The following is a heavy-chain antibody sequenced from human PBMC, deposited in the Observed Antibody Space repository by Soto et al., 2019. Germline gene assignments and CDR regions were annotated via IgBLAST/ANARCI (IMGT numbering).Heavy chain of an antibody. Sequence: EVQLLESGGGLVQPGGSLRLSCAASGFTFNNYAMTWVRQAPGKGLEWVAAISGGGDTTSYADSVKGRFTVSRDGSKNTLYLQMSSRRAEDTALYYCATGRGGSWSLPPRVDFWGQGTLVTVSS. V-gene: IGHV3-23*01. D-gene: IGHD3-10*01. J-gene: IGHJ4*02. CDR2: ISGGGDTT. CDR1: GFTFNNYA. CDR3: ATGRGGSWSLPPRVDF.